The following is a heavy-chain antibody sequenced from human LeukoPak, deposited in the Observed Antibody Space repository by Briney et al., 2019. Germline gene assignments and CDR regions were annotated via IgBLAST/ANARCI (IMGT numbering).Heavy chain of an antibody. CDR3: ARLMNTSGYHYWFDP. J-gene: IGHJ5*02. D-gene: IGHD3-22*01. Sequence: SETLSLTCTVSGGSITSYSWTWIRQPPGKELEWIGYIYYSGSTNYNPSLKSRGTISIDTSMNQFSLKLSSVTAADTAVYYCARLMNTSGYHYWFDPWGQGTLVTVSS. CDR2: IYYSGST. V-gene: IGHV4-59*01. CDR1: GGSITSYS.